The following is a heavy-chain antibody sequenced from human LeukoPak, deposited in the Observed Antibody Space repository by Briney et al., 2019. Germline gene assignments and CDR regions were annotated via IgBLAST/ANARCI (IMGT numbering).Heavy chain of an antibody. V-gene: IGHV1-2*04. J-gene: IGHJ3*02. CDR3: ARGGNRRWSSSWYRGAFDI. Sequence: ASVKVSCKASGYTFTSYGISWVRQAPGQGLEWMGWINPNSGGTNYAQKFQGWVTMTRDTSISTAYMELSRLRSDDTAVYYCARGGNRRWSSSWYRGAFDIWGQGTMVTVSS. CDR2: INPNSGGT. CDR1: GYTFTSYG. D-gene: IGHD6-13*01.